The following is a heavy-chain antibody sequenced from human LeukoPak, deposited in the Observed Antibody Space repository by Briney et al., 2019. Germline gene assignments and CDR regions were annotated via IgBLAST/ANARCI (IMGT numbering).Heavy chain of an antibody. CDR1: GGSISSGGYY. D-gene: IGHD5-18*01. CDR3: ARDQGGGYPANYYYYYMDV. V-gene: IGHV4-31*03. Sequence: PSETLSLTCTVSGGSISSGGYYWSWIRQHPGKGLEWIGYIYYSGSTYYNPSLKSRVTISVDTSKNQFSLRLSSVTAADTAVYYCARDQGGGYPANYYYYYMDVWGKGTTVTVSS. CDR2: IYYSGST. J-gene: IGHJ6*03.